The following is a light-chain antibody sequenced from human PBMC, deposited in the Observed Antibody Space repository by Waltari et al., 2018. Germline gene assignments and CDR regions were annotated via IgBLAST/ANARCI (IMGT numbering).Light chain of an antibody. CDR2: EIS. CDR3: MQTKQFPWT. Sequence: DIVMTQTPVSLSVTPVQSASIPFTSIQSLLYTDGKTYFYWYLQKAGQPPQLLIYEISKRFSGVPDRFSGSGSGTDFTLKISRVEAEDVGVYYCMQTKQFPWTLGQGTKVEVK. J-gene: IGKJ1*01. V-gene: IGKV2D-29*01. CDR1: QSLLYTDGKTY.